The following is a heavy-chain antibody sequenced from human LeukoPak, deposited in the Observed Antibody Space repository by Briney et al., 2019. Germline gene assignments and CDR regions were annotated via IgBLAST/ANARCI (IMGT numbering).Heavy chain of an antibody. CDR1: GFTFSNSA. J-gene: IGHJ4*01. D-gene: IGHD6-19*01. Sequence: GGSLRLSCAASGFTFSNSAMSWVRQAPGKGLEWVSTLSGSGITTYYADPVKGRFTISRDNSKNTLYLQMNSLRAEDTAVYYCAKGIYSSGWSYFDYWGHGTLVTVSS. CDR3: AKGIYSSGWSYFDY. CDR2: LSGSGITT. V-gene: IGHV3-23*01.